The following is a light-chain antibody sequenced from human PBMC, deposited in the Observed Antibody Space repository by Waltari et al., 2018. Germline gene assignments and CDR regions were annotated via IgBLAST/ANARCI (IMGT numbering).Light chain of an antibody. J-gene: IGLJ2*01. CDR2: DKN. CDR3: GTWDSSLSAVV. CDR1: SSNIGNNY. Sequence: QSVLTQPPSVSAAPGQKVTISCSGSSSNIGNNYVSWYQQLPGTAPKLLIYDKNKRPAGIPDRFSGSKSGTSTTRGITGLQTWDEADYYCGTWDSSLSAVVFGGGTRLTVL. V-gene: IGLV1-51*01.